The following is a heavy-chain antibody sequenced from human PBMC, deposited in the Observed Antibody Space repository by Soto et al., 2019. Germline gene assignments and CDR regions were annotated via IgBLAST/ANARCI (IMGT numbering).Heavy chain of an antibody. J-gene: IGHJ6*03. Sequence: ASVKVSCKASGYTFTSYGISWVRQAPGQGLEWMGWISAYNGNTNYAQKLQGRVTMTTDTSTSTAYMELRSLRSDDTAVYYCARDRDGFYYYYYYMDVWGKGTTVTVSS. V-gene: IGHV1-18*01. CDR2: ISAYNGNT. D-gene: IGHD2-21*02. CDR3: ARDRDGFYYYYYYMDV. CDR1: GYTFTSYG.